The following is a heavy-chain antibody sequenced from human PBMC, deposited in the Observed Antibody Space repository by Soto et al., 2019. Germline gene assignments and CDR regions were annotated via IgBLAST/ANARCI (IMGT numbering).Heavy chain of an antibody. CDR3: ATVFVVVPAATRGHYYYYGMDV. D-gene: IGHD2-2*01. V-gene: IGHV1-24*01. J-gene: IGHJ6*02. CDR1: GYTLTELS. Sequence: ASVKVSCKVSGYTLTELSMHWVRQAPGKGLEWMGGFDPEDGETIYAQKFQGRVTMTEDTSTDTAYMELSSLGSEDTAVYYCATVFVVVPAATRGHYYYYGMDVWGQGTTVTVSS. CDR2: FDPEDGET.